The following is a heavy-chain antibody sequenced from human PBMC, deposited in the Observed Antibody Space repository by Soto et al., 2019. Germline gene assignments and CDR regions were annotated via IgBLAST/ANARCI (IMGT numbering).Heavy chain of an antibody. J-gene: IGHJ5*02. V-gene: IGHV3-23*01. Sequence: EVQLLESGGGLEQPGGSLRLSCVASGFTFSSYAMTWVRQAPGKGLEWVPGISGSGGSTYYADSVKGRFSISRDNSKNALYLKMNSLKVEDTAVYYCAKGRGVFDPWGQGTLVTVSS. CDR1: GFTFSSYA. D-gene: IGHD3-10*01. CDR2: ISGSGGST. CDR3: AKGRGVFDP.